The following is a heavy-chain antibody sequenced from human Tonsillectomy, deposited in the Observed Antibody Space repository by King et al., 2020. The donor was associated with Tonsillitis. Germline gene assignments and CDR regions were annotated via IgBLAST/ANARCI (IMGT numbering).Heavy chain of an antibody. V-gene: IGHV4-38-2*01. CDR3: ARGGGGACYSGYDTGVSNY. CDR2: IHHSGTT. D-gene: IGHD5-12*01. CDR1: GYSISSGHY. J-gene: IGHJ4*02. Sequence: QLQESGPGLVKPSETLSLTCGVSGYSISSGHYWGWIRQPPGKGLEWIGSIHHSGTTYYNPSVKSRVTISVDTSKNQFSLRLNSVTSADTAVYFCARGGGGACYSGYDTGVSNYWGQGTLVTVSS.